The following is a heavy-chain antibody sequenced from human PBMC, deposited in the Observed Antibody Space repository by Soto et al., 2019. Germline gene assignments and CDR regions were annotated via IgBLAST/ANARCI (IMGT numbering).Heavy chain of an antibody. V-gene: IGHV4-34*01. D-gene: IGHD2-8*02. CDR2: INHSGST. CDR1: GGSFSGYY. CDR3: ARDKITGLFDY. J-gene: IGHJ4*02. Sequence: QVQLQQWGAGLLKPSETLSLTCAVYGGSFSGYYWTWIRQPPGTGLDWIGEINHSGSTNYNPSRKSRVTISVDTSNNQFSLKLTSVTAADTAVYYCARDKITGLFDYWGQGTLVTVSS.